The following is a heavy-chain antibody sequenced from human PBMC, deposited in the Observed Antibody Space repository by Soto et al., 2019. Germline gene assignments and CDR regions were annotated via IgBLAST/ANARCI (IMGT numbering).Heavy chain of an antibody. Sequence: GASVKVSCKASGYTFTSYGISWVRQAPGQGLEWMGWISAYNGNTNYAQKLQGRVTMTTDTSTNTAYMELRSLRSEDTAVYYCATLGTGWAPDYWGQGPLVNVSS. V-gene: IGHV1-18*01. D-gene: IGHD6-19*01. CDR3: ATLGTGWAPDY. CDR1: GYTFTSYG. J-gene: IGHJ4*02. CDR2: ISAYNGNT.